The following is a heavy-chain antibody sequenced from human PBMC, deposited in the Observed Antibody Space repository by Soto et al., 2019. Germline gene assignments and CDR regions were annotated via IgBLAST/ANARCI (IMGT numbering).Heavy chain of an antibody. D-gene: IGHD2-15*01. Sequence: SETLSLTCIVSGGSVYSNGHYWGWIRQPPGKGLEWIGEINHSGSTNYNPSLKSRVTIFIDTSKNFFSLKLTSVTAADAAIYYCARHWPGGSDAFDIWGQGTMVTVSS. CDR1: GGSVYSNGHY. V-gene: IGHV4-39*01. CDR3: ARHWPGGSDAFDI. CDR2: INHSGST. J-gene: IGHJ3*02.